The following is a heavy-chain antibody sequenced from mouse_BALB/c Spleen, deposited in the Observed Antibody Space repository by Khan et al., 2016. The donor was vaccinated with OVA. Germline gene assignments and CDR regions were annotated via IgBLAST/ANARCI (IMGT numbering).Heavy chain of an antibody. D-gene: IGHD1-1*01. J-gene: IGHJ3*01. CDR1: GYAFTSYS. CDR3: IRGVYGGFAY. CDR2: IDPYNGGT. V-gene: IGHV1S135*01. Sequence: VQLQQPGPELVKPGASVKVSCKASGYAFTSYSMYWVNQSHGKSLEWIGYIDPYNGGTSYNQKFKGKVTLTVDKSSTTAYMHLNSLTSEDSAVYYCIRGVYGGFAYWGQGTLVTVSA.